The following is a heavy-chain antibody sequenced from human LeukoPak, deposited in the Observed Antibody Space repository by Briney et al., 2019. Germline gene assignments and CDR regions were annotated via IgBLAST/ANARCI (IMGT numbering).Heavy chain of an antibody. D-gene: IGHD3-10*01. Sequence: SETLSLTCTVSGGSISSYYWSWIRQPPGKGLEWIGYIYYSGSTNYNPSLNSRVTISVDTSKNQFSLKLTSVTAADTAVYYCARSPSYYYFDYWGQGTLVTVSS. CDR3: ARSPSYYYFDY. J-gene: IGHJ4*02. CDR1: GGSISSYY. V-gene: IGHV4-59*01. CDR2: IYYSGST.